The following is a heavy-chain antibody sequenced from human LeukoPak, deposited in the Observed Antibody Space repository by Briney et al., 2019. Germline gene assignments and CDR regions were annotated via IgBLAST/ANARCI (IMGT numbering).Heavy chain of an antibody. CDR1: GYTFTNYD. Sequence: ASVKVSCKASGYTFTNYDINWLRQGTGQGHEWMAWMTPNSGNTGHEQKFQGRLTMTRNTSISTAYMELSSLRSEDTAVYYCARTVVDYDFWSGYFTRPFYGMDVWGQGTTVTVSS. J-gene: IGHJ6*02. CDR3: ARTVVDYDFWSGYFTRPFYGMDV. CDR2: MTPNSGNT. V-gene: IGHV1-8*01. D-gene: IGHD3-3*01.